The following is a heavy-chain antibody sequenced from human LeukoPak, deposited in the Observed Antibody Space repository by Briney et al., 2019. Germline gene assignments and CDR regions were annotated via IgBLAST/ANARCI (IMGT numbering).Heavy chain of an antibody. CDR2: ISSSGSTI. Sequence: PGGSRRLSCAASGFTFSNYEMNWVRQAPGKGLEWVSYISSSGSTIYYADSVKGRFTISRDNAKNSLYLQMNSLRAEDTAVYYCAQIYTYGSSQFDYWGQGTLVTVSS. V-gene: IGHV3-48*03. CDR1: GFTFSNYE. CDR3: AQIYTYGSSQFDY. D-gene: IGHD5-18*01. J-gene: IGHJ4*02.